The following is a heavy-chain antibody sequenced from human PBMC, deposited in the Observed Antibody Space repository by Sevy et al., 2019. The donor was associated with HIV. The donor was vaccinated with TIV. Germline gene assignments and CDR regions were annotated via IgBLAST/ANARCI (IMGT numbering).Heavy chain of an antibody. D-gene: IGHD3-10*01. CDR2: ISSSSSYI. CDR3: ARVFYYYGSGSPLPDAFDI. J-gene: IGHJ3*02. CDR1: GFTFSSYS. V-gene: IGHV3-21*01. Sequence: GGSLRLSCAASGFTFSSYSMNWVRQAPGKGLEWVSSISSSSSYIYYADSVKGRFTISRDNAKNSLYLQMNSLRAEDTAVYYCARVFYYYGSGSPLPDAFDIWGQGTMVTVSS.